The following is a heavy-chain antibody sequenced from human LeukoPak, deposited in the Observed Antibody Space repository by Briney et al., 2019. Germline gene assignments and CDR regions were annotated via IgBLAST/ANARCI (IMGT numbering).Heavy chain of an antibody. CDR3: ARDRYYGSGSYFNWFDP. J-gene: IGHJ5*02. CDR2: INPNSGGT. V-gene: IGHV1-2*04. Sequence: ASVNVSFKASGYTFTGYYMHWVRQAPGQGLEWMGWINPNSGGTNYAQKFQGWVTMTRDTSISTAYMELSRLRSDDTAVYYCARDRYYGSGSYFNWFDPWGQGTLVTVSS. D-gene: IGHD3-10*01. CDR1: GYTFTGYY.